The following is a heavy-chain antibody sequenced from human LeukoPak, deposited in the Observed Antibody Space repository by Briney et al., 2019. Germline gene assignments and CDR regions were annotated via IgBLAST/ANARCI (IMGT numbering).Heavy chain of an antibody. CDR2: VSGSGTNT. Sequence: GGSLRLSCAASRFSFNAYAMSWVRQAPGKGLDWVSGVSGSGTNTYYADSVKGRFTISRDNSKSTLYLQMDSLRAEDTAVYYCAKPISSSWYADFDYWGQGTLVTVSS. J-gene: IGHJ4*02. CDR1: RFSFNAYA. D-gene: IGHD6-13*01. CDR3: AKPISSSWYADFDY. V-gene: IGHV3-23*01.